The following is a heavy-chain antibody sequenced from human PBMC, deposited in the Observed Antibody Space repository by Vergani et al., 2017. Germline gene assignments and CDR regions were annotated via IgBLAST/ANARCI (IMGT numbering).Heavy chain of an antibody. CDR3: SGPMGYSGSWYGY. J-gene: IGHJ4*02. Sequence: QVQLVQSGAEVKKPGSSVKVSCKASGGTFSSYAISWVRQAPGQGLEWMGGISPIFGTANYAQKFQGRGTITADEATSTAYMELSSLRSKDTAVYYGSGPMGYSGSWYGYWSQGTLVTV. V-gene: IGHV1-69*01. CDR1: GGTFSSYA. CDR2: ISPIFGTA. D-gene: IGHD6-13*01.